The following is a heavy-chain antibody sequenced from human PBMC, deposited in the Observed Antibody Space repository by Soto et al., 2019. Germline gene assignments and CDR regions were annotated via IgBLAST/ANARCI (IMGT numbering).Heavy chain of an antibody. CDR1: GYSFTSYW. Sequence: GESLKISCKGSGYSFTSYWHSRVRQIPGKGPEWMGRIYSSDSYTNYSPPFQGHLPNSPEQSISTAYLPNDSLEASDPALILRALSWDCSSTSCYSTYYYYGMDVWGQGTTVTVPS. CDR3: ALSWDCSSTSCYSTYYYYGMDV. J-gene: IGHJ6*02. D-gene: IGHD2-2*01. V-gene: IGHV5-10-1*01. CDR2: IYSSDSYT.